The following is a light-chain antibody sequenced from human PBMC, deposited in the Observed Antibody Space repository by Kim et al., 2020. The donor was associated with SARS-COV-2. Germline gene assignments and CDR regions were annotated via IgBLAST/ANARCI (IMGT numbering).Light chain of an antibody. CDR1: SNDIGLYNY. Sequence: QSALTQPPSLSGSPGQSVTISCTGTSNDIGLYNYVSWYQLHPGTAPKLMIYEVTKRPSGVPDRFSGSKSGNTASLTISGLQAEDEAEYYCASYACSNTLVFGGGTKVTVL. CDR2: EVT. J-gene: IGLJ3*02. CDR3: ASYACSNTLV. V-gene: IGLV2-8*01.